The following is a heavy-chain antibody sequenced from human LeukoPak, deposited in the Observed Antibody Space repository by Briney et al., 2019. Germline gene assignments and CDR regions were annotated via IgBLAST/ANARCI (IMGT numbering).Heavy chain of an antibody. J-gene: IGHJ4*02. CDR1: GFAFSSYA. CDR2: IDSSGDNT. CDR3: AKADSGYDYPFDY. V-gene: IGHV3-23*01. D-gene: IGHD5-12*01. Sequence: PGGSLRLSCAASGFAFSSYAMSWVRQAPGKGLEWVSAIDSSGDNTYYADPVKGRFTISRDNSKNTLYLQMNSLRAEDTALYYCAKADSGYDYPFDYWGQGTLVTVSS.